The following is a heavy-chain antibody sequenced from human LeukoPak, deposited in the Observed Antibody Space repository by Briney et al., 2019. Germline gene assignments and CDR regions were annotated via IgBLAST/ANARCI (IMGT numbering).Heavy chain of an antibody. J-gene: IGHJ4*02. Sequence: PGGSLRLSCAASGFTFSSYAMSWVRQAPGKGLEWVSAISGSATSTHYTDSVKGRFTISRDNSKNTLYLQMNSLRAEDTAVYYCAKDPRQPGGSYYEAGLFDYWGQGTLVTVSS. CDR2: ISGSATST. CDR1: GFTFSSYA. D-gene: IGHD1-26*01. CDR3: AKDPRQPGGSYYEAGLFDY. V-gene: IGHV3-23*01.